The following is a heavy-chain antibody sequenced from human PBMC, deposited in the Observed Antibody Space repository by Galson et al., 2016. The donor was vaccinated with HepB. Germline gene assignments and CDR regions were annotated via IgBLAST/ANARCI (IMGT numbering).Heavy chain of an antibody. CDR3: AIRGLEPVDY. V-gene: IGHV3-74*01. J-gene: IGHJ4*02. CDR2: IHPDASTP. Sequence: SLRLSCAASGFTLGVYWMHWVRQAPGRGLVWVSRIHPDASTPTYVDSVRGRFTVSRDNAKSTLSLQMDSLRVEDTAVYYFAIRGLEPVDYWGQGTLVTVSS. D-gene: IGHD1-1*01. CDR1: GFTLGVYW.